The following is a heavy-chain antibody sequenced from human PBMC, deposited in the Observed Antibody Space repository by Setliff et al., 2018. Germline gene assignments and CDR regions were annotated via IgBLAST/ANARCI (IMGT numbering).Heavy chain of an antibody. CDR3: AREWGSSSWSSPRYYYYGMDV. CDR2: IYYSGST. CDR1: GGSISSSSYY. D-gene: IGHD6-13*01. V-gene: IGHV4-61*01. Sequence: PSETLSLTCTVSGGSISSSSYYWGWIRQPPGKGLEWIAYIYYSGSTNYNPSLKSRVTISVDTSKNQFSLKLSSVTAADTAVYYCAREWGSSSWSSPRYYYYGMDVWGQGTTVTVS. J-gene: IGHJ6*02.